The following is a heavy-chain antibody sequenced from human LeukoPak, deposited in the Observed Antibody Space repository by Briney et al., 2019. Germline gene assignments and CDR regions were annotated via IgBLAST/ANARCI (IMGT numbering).Heavy chain of an antibody. CDR3: AKALPGMDV. V-gene: IGHV3-30*18. CDR2: ISYDGSNK. CDR1: GFTFSSNG. Sequence: GRSLRLSCAASGFTFSSNGMHWVRQAPGKGLKWVAVISYDGSNKYYADSVKGRFTISRDNSKNTLYLQMNSLRAEDTAVYYCAKALPGMDVWGQGTTVTVSS. J-gene: IGHJ6*02.